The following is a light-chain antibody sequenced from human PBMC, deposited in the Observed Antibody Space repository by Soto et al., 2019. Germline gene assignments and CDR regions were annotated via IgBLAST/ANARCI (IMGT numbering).Light chain of an antibody. V-gene: IGKV3-15*01. CDR1: QSVSSN. J-gene: IGKJ5*01. Sequence: IVMTQSPATLSLSPAGIATLSCMASQSVSSNLAWYQQKPGQAPRLLIYGAATRATGIPARFSGSGSGTEFTLTISSLQSEDFAVYYCQQYNNWPPITFGQGTRLE. CDR3: QQYNNWPPIT. CDR2: GAA.